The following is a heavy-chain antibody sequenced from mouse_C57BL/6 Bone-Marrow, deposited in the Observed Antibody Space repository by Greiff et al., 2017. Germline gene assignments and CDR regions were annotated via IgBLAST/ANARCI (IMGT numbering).Heavy chain of an antibody. CDR1: GFNIKDDY. D-gene: IGHD1-1*01. V-gene: IGHV14-4*01. J-gene: IGHJ2*01. CDR3: TTITTVVAYYFDY. CDR2: IDPENGDT. Sequence: EVQRVESGAELVRPGASVKLSCTASGFNIKDDYMHWVKQRPEQGLEWIGWIDPENGDTESASKFQGKATITADTSSNTAYLQLSSLTSEDTAVYYCTTITTVVAYYFDYWGQGTTLTVSA.